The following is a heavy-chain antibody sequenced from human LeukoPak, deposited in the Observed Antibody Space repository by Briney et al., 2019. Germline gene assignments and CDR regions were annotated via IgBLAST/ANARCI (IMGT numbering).Heavy chain of an antibody. D-gene: IGHD6-13*01. V-gene: IGHV1-69*13. CDR3: ARTLAAAGNPSSFHLDY. J-gene: IGHJ4*02. CDR1: GGTFSSYA. Sequence: SVKVSCKASGGTFSSYAISWVRQAPGQGLEWMGGIIPIFGTANYAQKFQGRVTITADESTSTAYMELSSLRSEDTAVYYCARTLAAAGNPSSFHLDYWGQGTLVTVSS. CDR2: IIPIFGTA.